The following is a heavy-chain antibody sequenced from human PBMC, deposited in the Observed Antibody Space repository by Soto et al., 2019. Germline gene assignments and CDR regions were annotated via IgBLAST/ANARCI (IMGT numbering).Heavy chain of an antibody. D-gene: IGHD3-22*01. CDR2: MSPDGSYI. CDR3: ARRDSYFYGMDV. V-gene: IGHV3-30*03. J-gene: IGHJ6*02. CDR1: RFTFSNSG. Sequence: QVQLVESGGGVVQPGRSLRLTCAVSRFTFSNSGMHWVRQAPGKGLEWVAVMSPDGSYIYYADSVKGRFTISRDNSKSTLYLQMNRLRTEDTAVYYCARRDSYFYGMDVWGQGTTVTVSS.